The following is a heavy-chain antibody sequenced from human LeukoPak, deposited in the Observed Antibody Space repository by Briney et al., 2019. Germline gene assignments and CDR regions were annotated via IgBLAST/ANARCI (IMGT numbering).Heavy chain of an antibody. CDR3: ARDVRRNNSSHIDC. CDR2: FNPNSGGT. CDR1: GYSFVGYG. Sequence: ASVKVSCKASGYSFVGYGITWVRQAPGQGLEWMGWFNPNSGGTNYAQKFQGRVTMTRDTSINTTYMELSRLKSDDTAVYYCARDVRRNNSSHIDCWGQGALVTVSS. J-gene: IGHJ4*02. V-gene: IGHV1-2*02. D-gene: IGHD6-13*01.